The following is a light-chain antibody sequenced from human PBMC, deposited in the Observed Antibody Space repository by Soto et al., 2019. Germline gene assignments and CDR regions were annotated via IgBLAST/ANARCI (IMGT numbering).Light chain of an antibody. CDR1: QTVSSNY. J-gene: IGKJ5*01. CDR3: QQYTGPPTT. CDR2: GAS. Sequence: EIILTQSPDTQSLSPGERATLSCRASQTVSSNYLAWCQQRPGQAPRLLIYGASTRAAGIPDRFSGSGSGTDFILTITRLEPEDSAVYFCQQYTGPPTTFGQGTRLEIK. V-gene: IGKV3-20*01.